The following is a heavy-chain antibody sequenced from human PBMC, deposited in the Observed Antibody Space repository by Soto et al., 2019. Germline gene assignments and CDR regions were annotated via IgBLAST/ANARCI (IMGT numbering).Heavy chain of an antibody. J-gene: IGHJ5*02. CDR2: IIPIFGTA. D-gene: IGHD6-19*01. CDR3: ARRRKAVAAYNWFDP. Sequence: ASVKVSCKASGGTFSSYAISWVRQAPGQGLEWMGGIIPIFGTANYAQKFQGRVTITADESTSTAYMELSSLRSEGTAVYYCARRRKAVAAYNWFDPWGQGTLVTVSS. CDR1: GGTFSSYA. V-gene: IGHV1-69*13.